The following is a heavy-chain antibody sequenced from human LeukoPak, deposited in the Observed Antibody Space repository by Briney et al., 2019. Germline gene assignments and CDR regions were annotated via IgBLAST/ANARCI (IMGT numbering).Heavy chain of an antibody. D-gene: IGHD2-21*01. CDR3: GNDRDCGPAEY. Sequence: GGSLRLSCVASGFIFNNHAMSWVRQAPGKGLEWVSGLSGSGSSTDYADSVKGRFTVSRDNSKNTLYLQMNSLRAEDTAIYYCGNDRDCGPAEYWGQGPLVTVST. V-gene: IGHV3-23*01. CDR2: LSGSGSST. CDR1: GFIFNNHA. J-gene: IGHJ4*02.